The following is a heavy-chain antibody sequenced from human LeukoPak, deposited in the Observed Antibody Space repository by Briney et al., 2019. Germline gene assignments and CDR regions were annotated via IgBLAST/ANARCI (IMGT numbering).Heavy chain of an antibody. V-gene: IGHV4-34*01. J-gene: IGHJ4*02. CDR3: ASRPITMVRGVIISDRNLDY. CDR1: GGSFSGYY. Sequence: SEALSLTCAVYGGSFSGYYWSWIRQPPGKGLEWIGEINHSGSTNYNPSLKSRVTISVDTSKNQFSLKLSSVTAADTAVYYCASRPITMVRGVIISDRNLDYWGQGTLVTVSS. CDR2: INHSGST. D-gene: IGHD3-10*01.